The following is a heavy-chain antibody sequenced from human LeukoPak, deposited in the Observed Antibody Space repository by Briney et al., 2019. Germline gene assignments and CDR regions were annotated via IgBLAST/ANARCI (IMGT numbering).Heavy chain of an antibody. D-gene: IGHD6-6*01. CDR3: ARGGAARPDY. J-gene: IGHJ4*02. CDR2: ISSSSSSI. V-gene: IGHV3-48*01. Sequence: GGSLRLSCAAPGFTFSNYGMDWVRQAPGKGLEWISYISSSSSSIYYADSVKGRFTISRDNAKNSVFLQMNSLRAEDTAVYYCARGGAARPDYWGQGTLVTVSS. CDR1: GFTFSNYG.